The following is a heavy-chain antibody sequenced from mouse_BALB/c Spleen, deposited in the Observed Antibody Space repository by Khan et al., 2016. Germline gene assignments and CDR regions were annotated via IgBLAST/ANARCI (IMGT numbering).Heavy chain of an antibody. CDR1: GFTFSDYY. CDR3: AREGLRRGFAY. CDR2: ISDGGSYT. D-gene: IGHD2-4*01. V-gene: IGHV5-4*02. J-gene: IGHJ3*01. Sequence: EVELVEPGGGLVKPGGSMKLSCEASGFTFSDYYTSWVSQTPEQRLEWVATISDGGSYTYYPDSVKGRFTISRDNAKNNLYLQMSSLKSEDTAMYYCAREGLRRGFAYWGQGTLVTVSA.